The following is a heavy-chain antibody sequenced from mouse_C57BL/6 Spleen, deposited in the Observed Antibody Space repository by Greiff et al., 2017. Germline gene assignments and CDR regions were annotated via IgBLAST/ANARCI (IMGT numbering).Heavy chain of an antibody. Sequence: LQQSGAELVRPGASVKMSCKASGYTFTSYNMHWVKQTPRQGLEWIGAIYPGNGDTSYNQKFKGKATLTVDKSSSTAYMQLSSLTSEDSAVYFCARGRDDGYNRVCMDYWGQGTSVTVSS. CDR2: IYPGNGDT. J-gene: IGHJ4*01. CDR1: GYTFTSYN. CDR3: ARGRDDGYNRVCMDY. V-gene: IGHV1-12*01. D-gene: IGHD2-3*01.